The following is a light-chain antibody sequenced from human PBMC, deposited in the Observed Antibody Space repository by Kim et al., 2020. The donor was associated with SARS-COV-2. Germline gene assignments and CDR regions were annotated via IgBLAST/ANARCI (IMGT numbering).Light chain of an antibody. CDR3: QVWDSSGDHRVV. CDR1: SSGGKS. CDR2: YDS. J-gene: IGLJ2*01. Sequence: PGKTARITCGGSSSGGKSVHWYQQMPGQAPVLVISYDSDRPSGIPERFSGSNSGNTATLTISRVEAGDEAGYYCQVWDSSGDHRVVFGGGTQLTVL. V-gene: IGLV3-21*04.